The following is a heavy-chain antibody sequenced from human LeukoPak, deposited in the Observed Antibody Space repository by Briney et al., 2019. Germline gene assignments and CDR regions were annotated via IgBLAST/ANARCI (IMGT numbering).Heavy chain of an antibody. CDR3: ARSPEPDPRGYSYGPLGY. D-gene: IGHD5-18*01. V-gene: IGHV4-34*01. CDR2: INHSGIT. Sequence: PSETLSLTCAVYGGSFSGYYWSWIRQPPGKGLEWIGEINHSGITNYNPSLKSRVTISVDTSKNQLSLKLRSVPAADTAVYYCARSPEPDPRGYSYGPLGYWGQGTLVTVSS. CDR1: GGSFSGYY. J-gene: IGHJ4*02.